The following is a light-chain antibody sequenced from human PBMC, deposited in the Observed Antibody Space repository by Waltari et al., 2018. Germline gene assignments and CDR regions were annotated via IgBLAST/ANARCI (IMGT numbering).Light chain of an antibody. J-gene: IGLJ1*01. CDR2: EVS. V-gene: IGLV2-11*01. Sequence: QSALTQPRSVSGSPGQSVTISCTGTSSNVCGYNYVSWFQQHPGKAPKFMIYEVSKRPSGVPDRFFGSKSGNTASLTISGLQAEDEADYYCCSYAGNYTYVFGTGTKVTVL. CDR3: CSYAGNYTYV. CDR1: SSNVCGYNY.